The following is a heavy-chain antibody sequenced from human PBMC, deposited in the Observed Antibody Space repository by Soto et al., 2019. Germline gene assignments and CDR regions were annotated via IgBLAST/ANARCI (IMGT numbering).Heavy chain of an antibody. V-gene: IGHV3-21*01. CDR3: AGGSGPDYYYYGMDV. D-gene: IGHD3-3*01. CDR2: ISSSSSYI. J-gene: IGHJ6*02. CDR1: GFTFSSYS. Sequence: GGSLRLSCAASGFTFSSYSMNWVRQAPGKGLEWVSSISSSSSYIYYADSVKGRFTISRDNAKNSLYLQMNSLRAEDTAVYYCAGGSGPDYYYYGMDVWGQGTTVTVSS.